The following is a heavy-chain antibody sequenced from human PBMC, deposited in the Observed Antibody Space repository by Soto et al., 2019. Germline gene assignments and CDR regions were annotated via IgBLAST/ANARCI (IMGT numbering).Heavy chain of an antibody. CDR3: ARETATTPYYYGMDV. CDR2: IIPIFGTA. J-gene: IGHJ6*02. Sequence: SVKVSCKASGYTFTSYAISWVRQAPGQGLEWMGGIIPIFGTANYAQKFQGRVTITADESTSTAYMELSSLRSEDTAVYYCARETATTPYYYGMDVWGQGTTVTVSS. CDR1: GYTFTSYA. D-gene: IGHD2-15*01. V-gene: IGHV1-69*13.